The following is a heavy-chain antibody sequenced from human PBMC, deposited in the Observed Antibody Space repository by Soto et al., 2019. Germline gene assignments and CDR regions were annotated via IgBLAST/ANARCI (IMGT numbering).Heavy chain of an antibody. CDR1: GYSFTSYW. CDR2: IYPYDSDT. CDR3: ARHLVGSTRGNFDY. Sequence: GESLKISCKTSGYSFTSYWIGWVRQMPGKGMEWMGNIYPYDSDTRYSPSFQGQVTISADTSITTAYLQWSGLRASDTAMYFCARHLVGSTRGNFDYWDQGTLVTVSS. J-gene: IGHJ4*01. D-gene: IGHD2-2*01. V-gene: IGHV5-51*01.